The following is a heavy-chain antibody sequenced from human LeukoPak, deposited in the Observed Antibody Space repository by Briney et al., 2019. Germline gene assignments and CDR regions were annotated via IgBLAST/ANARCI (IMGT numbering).Heavy chain of an antibody. Sequence: GRSLRLSCAASGFTFSSYGMHWVRQAPGKGLEWVAVIWYDGSNKYYADSVKGRLTISRDNSKNTLYLQMNSLRAEDTAVYYCARSEGYYDILTGYYYYYGMDVWGKGTTVTVSS. J-gene: IGHJ6*04. V-gene: IGHV3-33*01. CDR3: ARSEGYYDILTGYYYYYGMDV. D-gene: IGHD3-9*01. CDR1: GFTFSSYG. CDR2: IWYDGSNK.